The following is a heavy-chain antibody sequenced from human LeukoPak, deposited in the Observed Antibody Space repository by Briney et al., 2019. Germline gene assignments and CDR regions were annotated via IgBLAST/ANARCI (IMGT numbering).Heavy chain of an antibody. CDR3: ARGYGSGSNWFDP. Sequence: KPSETLSLTCTVSGGSISTYYWSWIRQPAGKDLEWIGHIYSSGSTNYNPSLKSRVTMSVDTSKNQLSLKLNSVTAADTAVYYCARGYGSGSNWFDPWGQEPRSSSPQ. V-gene: IGHV4-4*07. J-gene: IGHJ5*02. CDR1: GGSISTYY. D-gene: IGHD3-10*01. CDR2: IYSSGST.